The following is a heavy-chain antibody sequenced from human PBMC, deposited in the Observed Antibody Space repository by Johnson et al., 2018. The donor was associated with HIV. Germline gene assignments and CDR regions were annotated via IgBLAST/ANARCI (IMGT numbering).Heavy chain of an antibody. D-gene: IGHD3-16*02. V-gene: IGHV3-30-3*01. CDR2: ISYGGNKQ. CDR1: GFTFSSYA. CDR3: ARDFGLGELSYETVDGFDF. J-gene: IGHJ3*01. Sequence: QVQLVESGGGVVQPGRSLRLSCAASGFTFSSYAMHWVRQPPGKGLEWVAVISYGGNKQYYVDSVEGRFTISRDNSKDTLYLQMNNLTTEDTAVYSCARDFGLGELSYETVDGFDFWGPGTLVTVSS.